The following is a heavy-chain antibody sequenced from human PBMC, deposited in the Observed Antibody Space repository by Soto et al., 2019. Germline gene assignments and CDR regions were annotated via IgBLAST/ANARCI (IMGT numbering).Heavy chain of an antibody. D-gene: IGHD3-10*01. V-gene: IGHV3-9*01. CDR2: ISWNSGSI. CDR1: GFTFDDYA. Sequence: EVQLVESGGGLVQPGRSLRLSCAASGFTFDDYAMHWVRQAPGKGLEWVSGISWNSGSIGYADSVKGRFTISRDNAKNSLYLQMNSLRAEDTALYYCAKATLGGSGSKYFDYWGQGTLVTVSS. J-gene: IGHJ4*02. CDR3: AKATLGGSGSKYFDY.